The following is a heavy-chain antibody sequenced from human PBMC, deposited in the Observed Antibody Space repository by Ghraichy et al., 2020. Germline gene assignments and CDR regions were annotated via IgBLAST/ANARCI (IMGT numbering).Heavy chain of an antibody. CDR1: GVSLSTYY. CDR2: VYDSGRT. D-gene: IGHD3-16*01. J-gene: IGHJ6*02. Sequence: SETLYLTCTVSGVSLSTYYWTWVRQSPGKGLEWIGYVYDSGRTNYNPSLRSRVTISVDMSKNQFSLNLSSVTAADTAVYYCARDKSDYRYGMSNGLDVWGQGTTVTVSS. V-gene: IGHV4-59*01. CDR3: ARDKSDYRYGMSNGLDV.